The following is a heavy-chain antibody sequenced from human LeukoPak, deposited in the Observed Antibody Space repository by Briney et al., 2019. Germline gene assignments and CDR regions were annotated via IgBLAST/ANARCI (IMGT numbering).Heavy chain of an antibody. CDR2: IGGGGITT. CDR1: GFTCNNYA. CDR3: AKGSDGYRPYYFDY. Sequence: GGSLRLSCTTSGFTCNNYAMSWVRQAPGKGLDWFSAIGGGGITTYYADSVKGRFTTSRDNSKGTLYLQMNSLRVEDTAVYYCAKGSDGYRPYYFDYWGQGTLVAVSS. J-gene: IGHJ4*02. V-gene: IGHV3-23*01. D-gene: IGHD3-16*02.